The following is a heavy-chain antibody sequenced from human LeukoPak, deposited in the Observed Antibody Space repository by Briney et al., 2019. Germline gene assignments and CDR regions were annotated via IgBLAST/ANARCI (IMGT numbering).Heavy chain of an antibody. D-gene: IGHD3-3*01. Sequence: PGGSLRLSCAASGFTFDDYAMHWVRQAPGKGLEWVSGISWNSGSIGYADSVKGRFTISRDNAKNSLYLQMNSLRAEDTALYYCAKAEGDFWSGYAAGYYYGMDVWAKGPRSPSP. CDR3: AKAEGDFWSGYAAGYYYGMDV. CDR1: GFTFDDYA. J-gene: IGHJ6*02. V-gene: IGHV3-9*01. CDR2: ISWNSGSI.